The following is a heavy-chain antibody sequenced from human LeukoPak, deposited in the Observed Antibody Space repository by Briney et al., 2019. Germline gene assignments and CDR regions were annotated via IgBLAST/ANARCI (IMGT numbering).Heavy chain of an antibody. D-gene: IGHD3-22*01. CDR3: ARDRDSSGSQFDY. J-gene: IGHJ4*02. CDR1: GFTFSSYA. CDR2: IIPIFGTA. V-gene: IGHV1-69*06. Sequence: PGGTLRLSCAASGFTFSSYAISWVRQAPGQGLEWMGGIIPIFGTANYAQKFQGRVTITADKSTSTAYMELSSLRSEDTAVYYCARDRDSSGSQFDYWGQGTLVTVSS.